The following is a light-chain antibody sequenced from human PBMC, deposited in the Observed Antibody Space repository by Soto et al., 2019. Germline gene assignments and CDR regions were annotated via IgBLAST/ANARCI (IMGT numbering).Light chain of an antibody. CDR1: QSVGHN. CDR3: QQYNNWPRT. V-gene: IGKV3-15*01. Sequence: DIVMTQSPVTLSVSPGDRATLSCRASQSVGHNLAWFQQKPGQAPRLLIYGASAGATGIPDRFSGSGFGTEFPLTIRRLQTEDLAVYYCQQYNNWPRTFGQGTKVEMK. CDR2: GAS. J-gene: IGKJ1*01.